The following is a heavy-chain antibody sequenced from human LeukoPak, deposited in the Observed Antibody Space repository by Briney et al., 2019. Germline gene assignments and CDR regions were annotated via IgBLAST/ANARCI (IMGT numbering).Heavy chain of an antibody. Sequence: SGGSLRLSCAASGFTFSSYSMNWVRQAPGKGLEWVSSISSSSSYIYYADSVKGRFTISRDNAKNSLYLQMNSLRAEDTAVYYCARGKTWIQLWPGDYWGQGTLVTVSS. J-gene: IGHJ4*02. CDR1: GFTFSSYS. CDR2: ISSSSSYI. CDR3: ARGKTWIQLWPGDY. D-gene: IGHD5-18*01. V-gene: IGHV3-21*01.